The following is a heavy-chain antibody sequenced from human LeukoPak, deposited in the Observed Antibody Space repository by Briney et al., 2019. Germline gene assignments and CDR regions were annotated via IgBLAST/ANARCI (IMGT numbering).Heavy chain of an antibody. D-gene: IGHD3-10*01. J-gene: IGHJ6*02. Sequence: GGSLRLSCAASGFTFSSYAMSWVRQAPGKGLEWVSAISGSGGSTYYADSVKGRFTISRDNSKNTLYLQMNSLRDEDTAVYYCARVGPLWFGELFTPLPYYYYYGMDVWGQGTTATVSS. CDR1: GFTFSSYA. V-gene: IGHV3-23*01. CDR3: ARVGPLWFGELFTPLPYYYYYGMDV. CDR2: ISGSGGST.